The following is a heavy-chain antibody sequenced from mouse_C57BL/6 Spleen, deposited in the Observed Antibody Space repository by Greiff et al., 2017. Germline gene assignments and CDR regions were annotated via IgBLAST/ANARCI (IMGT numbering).Heavy chain of an antibody. V-gene: IGHV1-77*01. CDR3: ARERLDYGNWFAY. J-gene: IGHJ3*01. Sequence: QVQLQQSGAELVKPGASVKISCKASGYTFTDYYINWVKQRPGQGLEWIGKIGPGSGSTYYNEKFKGKATLTADKTSSPAYMQLSSLTSEDSAVYCCARERLDYGNWFAYWGQGTRVTVSA. CDR1: GYTFTDYY. CDR2: IGPGSGST. D-gene: IGHD2-1*01.